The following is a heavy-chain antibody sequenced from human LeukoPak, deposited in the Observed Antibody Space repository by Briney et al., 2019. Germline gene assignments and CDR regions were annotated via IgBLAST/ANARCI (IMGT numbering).Heavy chain of an antibody. V-gene: IGHV4-38-2*01. CDR2: IYHSGST. CDR1: GYSISSGYY. J-gene: IGHJ4*02. D-gene: IGHD6-19*01. Sequence: KPSETLSLTCAVSGYSISSGYYWGWIRQPPGKGLEGIGSIYHSGSTYYNPSLKIRVTISVDTSTNQFSLKLSSVTAADTAVYYCARHVCGWYASGFDYWGQGTLVTVSS. CDR3: ARHVCGWYASGFDY.